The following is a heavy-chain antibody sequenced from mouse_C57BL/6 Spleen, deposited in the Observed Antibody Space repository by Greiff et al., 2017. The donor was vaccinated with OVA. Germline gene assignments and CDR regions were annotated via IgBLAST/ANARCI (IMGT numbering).Heavy chain of an antibody. CDR2: ISDGGSYT. J-gene: IGHJ1*03. D-gene: IGHD1-1*01. CDR3: ARGRKPYYGSTYWYFDV. CDR1: GFTFSSYA. Sequence: EVKLMESGGGLVKPGGSLKLSCAASGFTFSSYAMSWVRQTPEKRLEWVATISDGGSYTYYPDNVKGRFTISRDNAKNNLYLQMSHLKSEDTAMYYCARGRKPYYGSTYWYFDVWGTGTTVTVSS. V-gene: IGHV5-4*03.